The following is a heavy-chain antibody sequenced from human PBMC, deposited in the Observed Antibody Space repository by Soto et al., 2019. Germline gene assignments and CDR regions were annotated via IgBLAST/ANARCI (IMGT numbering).Heavy chain of an antibody. CDR1: GFTVSSNY. CDR3: ASISYQLPPDAFDI. CDR2: IYSGGST. D-gene: IGHD2-2*01. Sequence: GGSLRLSCAASGFTVSSNYMSWVRQAPGKGLEWVSVIYSGGSTYYADSVKGRFTISIHNSKNTLYLQMNSLRAEDTAVYYCASISYQLPPDAFDIWGQGTMVTVSS. J-gene: IGHJ3*02. V-gene: IGHV3-66*01.